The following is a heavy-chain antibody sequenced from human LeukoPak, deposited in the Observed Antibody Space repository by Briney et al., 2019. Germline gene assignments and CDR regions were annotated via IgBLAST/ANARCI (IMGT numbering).Heavy chain of an antibody. J-gene: IGHJ4*02. D-gene: IGHD6-19*01. CDR1: GYTFTSYY. CDR3: ARWTADPQWLVRGRVAYFDY. V-gene: IGHV1-46*01. Sequence: ASVKVSCKASGYTFTSYYMHWVRQAPGQGLEWMGIINPSGGSTSYAQKFQGRVTMTRDMSTSTVYMELSSLRSEDTAVYYCARWTADPQWLVRGRVAYFDYWGQGTLVTVSS. CDR2: INPSGGST.